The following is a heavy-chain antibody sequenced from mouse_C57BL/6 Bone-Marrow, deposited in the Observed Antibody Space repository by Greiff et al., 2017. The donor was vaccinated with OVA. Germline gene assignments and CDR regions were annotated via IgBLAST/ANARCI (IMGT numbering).Heavy chain of an antibody. J-gene: IGHJ4*01. CDR2: ISSGGSYT. V-gene: IGHV5-6*01. CDR1: GFTFSSYG. CDR3: ARLMDY. Sequence: EVQLVESGGDLVKPGGSLKLSCAASGFTFSSYGMSWVRQTTDKRLEWVATISSGGSYTYYPDSVKGRFTISRDNAKNTLYLQMSSLKAEDTAMYYCARLMDYWGQGTSVTVSS.